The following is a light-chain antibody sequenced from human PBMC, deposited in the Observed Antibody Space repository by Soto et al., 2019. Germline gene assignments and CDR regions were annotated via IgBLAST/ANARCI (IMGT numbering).Light chain of an antibody. CDR3: QPYSSNLYT. CDR2: DAS. Sequence: EIQMTQAPSTLSASVGDIVTITCRASQSFSTPLACYQQKPGKAPEVLIYDASTLESGVPSRFSGSGSGTKFTLPIRILQPDAFATYYCQPYSSNLYTFCQGTKLDFK. J-gene: IGKJ2*01. V-gene: IGKV1-5*01. CDR1: QSFSTP.